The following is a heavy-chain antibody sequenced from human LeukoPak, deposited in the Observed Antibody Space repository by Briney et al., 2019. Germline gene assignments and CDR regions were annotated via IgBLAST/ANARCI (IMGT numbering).Heavy chain of an antibody. Sequence: ASVRVSCKASGYTFTDYYMHWVRQAPGEGFEWMGWINPNDGDTNYAQKFQGRVTMTRDTSISTAHMEVSRLRSDDTAVYYCARANFLYCSSSTCLFDYWGQGTLVTVSS. J-gene: IGHJ4*02. CDR1: GYTFTDYY. V-gene: IGHV1-2*02. CDR3: ARANFLYCSSSTCLFDY. D-gene: IGHD2-2*01. CDR2: INPNDGDT.